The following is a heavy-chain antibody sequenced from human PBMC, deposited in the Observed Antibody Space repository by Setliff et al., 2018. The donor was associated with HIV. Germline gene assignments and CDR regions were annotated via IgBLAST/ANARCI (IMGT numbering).Heavy chain of an antibody. J-gene: IGHJ4*02. D-gene: IGHD3-22*01. CDR2: INPRDGST. V-gene: IGHV1-46*01. CDR1: GYTLTDHY. CDR3: VREYYDSSGYRSNDY. Sequence: ASVKVSCKASGYTLTDHYIHWVRQAPGQGLEWMGRINPRDGSTGYAQRFQGRVTMTRDTSISTAYMELSRLRSDDTAVYYCVREYYDSSGYRSNDYWGQGTLVTVSS.